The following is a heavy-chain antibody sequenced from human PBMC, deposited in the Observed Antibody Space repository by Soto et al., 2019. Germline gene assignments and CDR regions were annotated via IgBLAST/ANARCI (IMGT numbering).Heavy chain of an antibody. CDR2: IYYTGSI. CDR1: GGSVSSYY. CDR3: ARTTTLENYFDY. Sequence: SETLSLTCTVSGGSVSSYYWSWIRQLPGKGLEWIGYIYYTGSIIYNPSLKSRVTMSVDMPMKQFSLNLNSVTAADTAVYYCARTTTLENYFDYWGQGTLVTVSS. V-gene: IGHV4-59*02. J-gene: IGHJ4*02. D-gene: IGHD2-15*01.